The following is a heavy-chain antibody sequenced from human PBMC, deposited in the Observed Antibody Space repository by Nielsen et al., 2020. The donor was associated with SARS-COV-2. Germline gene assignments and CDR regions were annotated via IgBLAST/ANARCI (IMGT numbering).Heavy chain of an antibody. V-gene: IGHV3-53*01. J-gene: IGHJ3*02. CDR3: ARDRNAFDI. Sequence: GESLKISCVVSGFNIRSYWMTWVRQAPGKGLEWVSVIYSGGTTYYADSVKDRFTISRDNSKNTLYLQMNSLRAEDTAVYYCARDRNAFDIWGQGTMVTVSS. CDR2: IYSGGTT. CDR1: GFNIRSYW.